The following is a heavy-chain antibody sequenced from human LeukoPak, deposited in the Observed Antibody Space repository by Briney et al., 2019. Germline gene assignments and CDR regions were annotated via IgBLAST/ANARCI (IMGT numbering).Heavy chain of an antibody. CDR1: GFTFSSYS. Sequence: GGSLRLSCAASGFTFSSYSMNWVRQAPGKGLEWVSSISSSSSYIYYADSVKGRFTISRDNAKNSLYLQMNSLRAEDTAVYYCARDRLDPDYDFWSGYYPDYGMDVWGQGTTVTVSS. D-gene: IGHD3-3*01. CDR3: ARDRLDPDYDFWSGYYPDYGMDV. CDR2: ISSSSSYI. V-gene: IGHV3-21*01. J-gene: IGHJ6*02.